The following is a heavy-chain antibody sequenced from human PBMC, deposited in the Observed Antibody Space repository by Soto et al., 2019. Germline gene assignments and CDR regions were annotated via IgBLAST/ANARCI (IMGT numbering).Heavy chain of an antibody. CDR2: IIPIFGTA. D-gene: IGHD1-20*01. V-gene: IGHV1-69*06. CDR1: GGTFSSYA. J-gene: IGHJ3*02. Sequence: QVQLVQSGAEVKKPGSSVKVSCKASGGTFSSYAISWVRQAPGQGVEWMGGIIPIFGTANYAQKFQSSVTITADKSTSTGYMELSSLRSEDTAVYGCARESGGINSFYICGQGRMVTVS. CDR3: ARESGGINSFYI.